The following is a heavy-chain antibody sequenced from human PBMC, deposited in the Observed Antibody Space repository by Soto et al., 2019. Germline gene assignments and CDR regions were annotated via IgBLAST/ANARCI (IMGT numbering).Heavy chain of an antibody. Sequence: HPGGSLRLSCAASGFTFSDHYMEWVRQAPGKGLEWVGRIRNKANGFTTEYAASVRGRFTISRDDSKNLVYLQMNSLKTEDTAVYYCTRWWTSMDYFEYLGRGTLVTVSS. J-gene: IGHJ4*02. CDR2: IRNKANGFTT. V-gene: IGHV3-72*01. CDR1: GFTFSDHY. CDR3: TRWWTSMDYFEY. D-gene: IGHD2-15*01.